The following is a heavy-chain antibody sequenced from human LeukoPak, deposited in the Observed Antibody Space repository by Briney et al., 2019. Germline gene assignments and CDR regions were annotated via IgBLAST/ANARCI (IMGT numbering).Heavy chain of an antibody. Sequence: GGSLRLSCAASGFTFSSYSMNWVRQAPGKGLEWVSSISSSSSTIYYADSAKGRFTISRDNAKNSLYLQMNSLRAEDTAVYYCARERTKVYGGNDFDYWGQGTLVTVSS. CDR3: ARERTKVYGGNDFDY. V-gene: IGHV3-48*01. J-gene: IGHJ4*02. D-gene: IGHD4-23*01. CDR2: ISSSSSTI. CDR1: GFTFSSYS.